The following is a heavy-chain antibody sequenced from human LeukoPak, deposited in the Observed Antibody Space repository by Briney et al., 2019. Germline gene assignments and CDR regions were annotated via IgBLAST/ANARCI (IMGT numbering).Heavy chain of an antibody. CDR2: ISGSDAGT. D-gene: IGHD3-10*01. Sequence: GGSLRLSCAASGFTFNNYAMSWVRQAPGKGLEWVSAISGSDAGTYYADSVKGRFTISRDNSKNTLYLQMNSLRAEDTAVYYCARDHVGEDSGAFDIWGQGTMVTVSS. J-gene: IGHJ3*02. V-gene: IGHV3-23*01. CDR3: ARDHVGEDSGAFDI. CDR1: GFTFNNYA.